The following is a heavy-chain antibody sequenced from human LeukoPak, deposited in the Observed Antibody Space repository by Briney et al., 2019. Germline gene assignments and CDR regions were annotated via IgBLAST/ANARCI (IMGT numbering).Heavy chain of an antibody. J-gene: IGHJ4*02. CDR1: GFTFSSYA. Sequence: GGSLRLSCAASGFTFSSYAMSWVRQAPGKGLEWVSAISGSGGSTYYADSVKGRFTIPRDNSRNTLYLQMNSLRAEDTAVYYSAKDQGQEWLARDYFDYWGQGTLVTVSS. CDR2: ISGSGGST. CDR3: AKDQGQEWLARDYFDY. D-gene: IGHD6-19*01. V-gene: IGHV3-23*01.